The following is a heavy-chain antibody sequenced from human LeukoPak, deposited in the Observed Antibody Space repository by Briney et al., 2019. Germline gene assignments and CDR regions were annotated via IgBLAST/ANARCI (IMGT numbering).Heavy chain of an antibody. CDR1: GYTFTRYY. J-gene: IGHJ4*02. V-gene: IGHV1-46*04. CDR3: ARGPPFGAGSTEVY. D-gene: IGHD3-10*01. Sequence: ASVNVSCKASGYTFTRYYIHWVRQAPGQGLEWMGLLNPSGGGTTYAQKLQGRVTMTSDTSTSTVYMELTSLRSEDTAVYYCARGPPFGAGSTEVYWGQGTLVTVSS. CDR2: LNPSGGGT.